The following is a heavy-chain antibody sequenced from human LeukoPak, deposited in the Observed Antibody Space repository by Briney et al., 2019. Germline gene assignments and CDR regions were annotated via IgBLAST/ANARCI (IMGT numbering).Heavy chain of an antibody. CDR2: IYYSGST. J-gene: IGHJ4*02. Sequence: SETLSLTCTVSGGSISSSSYYWGWIRQPPGKGLEWIGSIYYSGSTYYNPSLKSRVTISVDTSKNQFSLKLSSVTAADTAVYYCARHLPYTYYDYVWGAGNNYYFDYWGQGTLVTVSS. CDR1: GGSISSSSYY. CDR3: ARHLPYTYYDYVWGAGNNYYFDY. V-gene: IGHV4-39*01. D-gene: IGHD3-16*01.